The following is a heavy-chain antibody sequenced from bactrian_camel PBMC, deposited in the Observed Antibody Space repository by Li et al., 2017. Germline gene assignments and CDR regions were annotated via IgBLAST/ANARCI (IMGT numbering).Heavy chain of an antibody. Sequence: HVQLVESGGEPVQAGGSLRLSCEGSGYDKPNYCMGWYRQAPGKEREGVAAIDSDGSTSYADSVKGRFTISQDNGKNTVYLRMNNLKTEDTGMYYCVADLEGRSWFAVDPAQHDFAHWGQGTQVTVS. CDR2: IDSDGST. D-gene: IGHD6*01. CDR1: GYDKPNYC. V-gene: IGHV3S53*01. J-gene: IGHJ4*01. CDR3: VADLEGRSWFAVDPAQHDFAH.